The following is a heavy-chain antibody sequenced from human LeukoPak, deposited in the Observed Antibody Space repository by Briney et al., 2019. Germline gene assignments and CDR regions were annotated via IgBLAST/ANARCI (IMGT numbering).Heavy chain of an antibody. CDR3: AKDSWHYYYMDV. J-gene: IGHJ6*03. CDR1: GYTFTSYG. CDR2: ISVYNGNT. V-gene: IGHV1-18*01. Sequence: ASVKVSCKASGYTFTSYGISWVRQAPGQGLEWMGWISVYNGNTNYAQKLQGRVTMATDTSTSTAYMELRSLRSDDTAVYYCAKDSWHYYYMDVWGKGTTVTVSS.